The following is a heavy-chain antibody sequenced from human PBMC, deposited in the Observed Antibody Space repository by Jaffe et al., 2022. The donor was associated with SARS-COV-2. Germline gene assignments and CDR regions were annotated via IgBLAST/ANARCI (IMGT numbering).Heavy chain of an antibody. CDR2: ISYDGSNK. CDR1: GFTFSSYG. V-gene: IGHV3-30*18. J-gene: IGHJ6*02. CDR3: AKGIAVATFYYYYYGMDV. Sequence: QVQLVESGGGVVQPGRSLRLSCAASGFTFSSYGMHWVRQAPGKGLEWVAVISYDGSNKYYADSVKGRFTISRDNSKNTLYLQMNSLRAEDTAVYYCAKGIAVATFYYYYYGMDVWGQGTTVTVSS. D-gene: IGHD6-19*01.